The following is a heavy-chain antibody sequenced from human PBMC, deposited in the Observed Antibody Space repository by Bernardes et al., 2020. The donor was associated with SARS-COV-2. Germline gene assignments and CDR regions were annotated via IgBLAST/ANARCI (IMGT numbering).Heavy chain of an antibody. J-gene: IGHJ4*02. Sequence: GGSLRLSCAASGFTFSNYWMSWVRQAPGKGLEWVANIKRDGSEKYYVDSVKGRFTISRDNAKNSVYLQMNSLRAEDTAVYYCARDNLRRGDYWGQGTLVTV. D-gene: IGHD4-17*01. CDR2: IKRDGSEK. CDR1: GFTFSNYW. V-gene: IGHV3-7*03. CDR3: ARDNLRRGDY.